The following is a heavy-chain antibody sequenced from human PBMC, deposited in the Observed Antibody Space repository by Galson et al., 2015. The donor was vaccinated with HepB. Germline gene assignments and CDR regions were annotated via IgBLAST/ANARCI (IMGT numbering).Heavy chain of an antibody. Sequence: SLRLSCAASGFTFSDYYMDWVRQAPGKGLEWVGRNRKKGNSDTTECATSVKGRFTVSRDDSKNSLYLQMNSLKTEDTALYYCARAGDSGIYTFDLSGQAALVTVSS. CDR2: NRKKGNSDTT. D-gene: IGHD3-10*01. CDR1: GFTFSDYY. J-gene: IGHJ4*02. V-gene: IGHV3-72*01. CDR3: ARAGDSGIYTFDL.